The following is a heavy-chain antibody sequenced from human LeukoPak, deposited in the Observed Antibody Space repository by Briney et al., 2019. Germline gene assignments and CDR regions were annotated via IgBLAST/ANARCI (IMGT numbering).Heavy chain of an antibody. CDR3: AKTRVLLLWFGDARGFTDFDY. V-gene: IGHV3-23*01. CDR1: GFTFSSYA. Sequence: PGGSLRLSCAASGFTFSSYAMSWVRQAPGKGLEWVSAISGSGGSTYYADSVKGRFTISRDNSKNTLYLQMNSLRAEATAVYYCAKTRVLLLWFGDARGFTDFDYWGQGTLVTVSS. D-gene: IGHD3-10*01. CDR2: ISGSGGST. J-gene: IGHJ4*02.